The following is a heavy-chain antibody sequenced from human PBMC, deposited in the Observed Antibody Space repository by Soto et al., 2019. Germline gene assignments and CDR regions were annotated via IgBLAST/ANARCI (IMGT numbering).Heavy chain of an antibody. V-gene: IGHV3-9*01. J-gene: IGHJ4*02. D-gene: IGHD6-6*01. CDR3: AKGSIEEYSSSFFDY. CDR1: GFTFDDYA. CDR2: ISWNSGSI. Sequence: GGSLRLSCAASGFTFDDYAMHWVRQAPGKGLEWVSGISWNSGSIGYADSVKGRFTISRDNAKNSLYLQMNSLRAEDTALYYCAKGSIEEYSSSFFDYWGQGTLVTVSS.